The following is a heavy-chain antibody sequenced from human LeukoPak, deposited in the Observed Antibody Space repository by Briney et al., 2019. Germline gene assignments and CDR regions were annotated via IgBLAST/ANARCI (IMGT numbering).Heavy chain of an antibody. Sequence: PSETLSLTCTVSGGSISSSSYYWGWIRQPPGKGLEWLGSIYYSGSTYYNPSLKSRVTISVDTSKTQFSLKLSSLTAADTAVYYCARRPIVVVITLFDAFDIWGQGTMVTVSS. CDR2: IYYSGST. CDR1: GGSISSSSYY. J-gene: IGHJ3*02. V-gene: IGHV4-39*01. D-gene: IGHD3-22*01. CDR3: ARRPIVVVITLFDAFDI.